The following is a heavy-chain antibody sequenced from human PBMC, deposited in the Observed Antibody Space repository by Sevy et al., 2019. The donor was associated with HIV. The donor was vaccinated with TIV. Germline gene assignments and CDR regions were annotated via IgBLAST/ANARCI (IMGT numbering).Heavy chain of an antibody. J-gene: IGHJ4*02. CDR1: GFTFSDYG. D-gene: IGHD3-10*01. CDR3: ARDARGEGIRPGDLDY. Sequence: GGSLRLSCAASGFTFSDYGMQWVRQAPGKGLEWAAVIWNDGSNKYCADSVKRRFTTSRDNSSNTLYLQMNSLRAEDTAVYYCARDARGEGIRPGDLDYWGQGTLVTVSS. V-gene: IGHV3-33*01. CDR2: IWNDGSNK.